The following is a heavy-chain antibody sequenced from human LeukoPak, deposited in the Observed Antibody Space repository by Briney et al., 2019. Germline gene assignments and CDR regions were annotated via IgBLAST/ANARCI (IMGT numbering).Heavy chain of an antibody. J-gene: IGHJ4*01. CDR3: ARKDGDF. CDR1: GVSISSGSYY. CDR2: IYSSGNT. V-gene: IGHV4-61*02. Sequence: ASETLSLTCTVSGVSISSGSYYWSWIRQPAGKGLEWIGRIYSSGNTDYNPSLKRRVTMSVDTSSNQLPLRLSSVTAADTAVYYCARKDGDFWGHGTLVTVSS.